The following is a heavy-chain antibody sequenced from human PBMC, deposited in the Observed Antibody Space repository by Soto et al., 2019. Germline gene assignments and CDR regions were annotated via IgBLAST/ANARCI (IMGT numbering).Heavy chain of an antibody. CDR3: ARAGNSQASGPFDY. V-gene: IGHV6-1*01. D-gene: IGHD3-3*01. Sequence: QVQLQQSGPGLVKPSQTLSLTCGISGDSVSRDSAAWNWIRQSPSRGLEWLGRTYCRSRCFSEYAESVKGRITTNPDTSKNQFSLQLNSVTPEDTAVYYCARAGNSQASGPFDYWGQGTLVTVSS. J-gene: IGHJ4*02. CDR1: GDSVSRDSAA. CDR2: TYCRSRCFS.